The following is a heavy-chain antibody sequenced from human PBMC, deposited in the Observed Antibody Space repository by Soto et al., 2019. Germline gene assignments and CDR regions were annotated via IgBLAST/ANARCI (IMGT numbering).Heavy chain of an antibody. V-gene: IGHV1-69*13. CDR1: GGTFSSYA. J-gene: IGHJ4*02. Sequence: GASVKVSCKASGGTFSSYAISWVRQAPGQGLEWMGGIIPIFGTANYAQKFQGRVTITADESTSTAYMELSSLRSEDTAVYYCARELVGYCSSTSCYHETRGYFDYWGQGTLVTVS. CDR2: IIPIFGTA. D-gene: IGHD2-2*03. CDR3: ARELVGYCSSTSCYHETRGYFDY.